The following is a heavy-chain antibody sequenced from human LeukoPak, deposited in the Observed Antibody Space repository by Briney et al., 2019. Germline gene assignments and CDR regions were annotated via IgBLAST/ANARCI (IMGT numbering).Heavy chain of an antibody. Sequence: PSGTLSLTCAVSGGSISSSNWWSWVRQPPGKGLEWVSAISGSGGSTYYADSVKGRFTISRDNSKNTLYLQMNSLRAEDTAVYYCAKGPAAMGWEGYFQHWGQGTLVTVSS. V-gene: IGHV3-23*01. CDR1: GGSISSSN. CDR3: AKGPAAMGWEGYFQH. J-gene: IGHJ1*01. CDR2: ISGSGGST. D-gene: IGHD2-2*01.